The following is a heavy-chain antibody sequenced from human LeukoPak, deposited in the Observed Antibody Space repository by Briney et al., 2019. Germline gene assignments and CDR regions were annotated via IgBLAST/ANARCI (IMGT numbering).Heavy chain of an antibody. D-gene: IGHD2-2*01. CDR1: GFTFDDYA. Sequence: GRSLRLSCAASGFTFDDYAMHWVRQAPGKGLEWVSGISWNSGSIGYADSVKGRFTISRDNAKNSLYLQMNSLRVEDTALYYCAKVVGPAAMSTYFDYWGQGTLVTVSS. V-gene: IGHV3-9*01. CDR2: ISWNSGSI. J-gene: IGHJ4*02. CDR3: AKVVGPAAMSTYFDY.